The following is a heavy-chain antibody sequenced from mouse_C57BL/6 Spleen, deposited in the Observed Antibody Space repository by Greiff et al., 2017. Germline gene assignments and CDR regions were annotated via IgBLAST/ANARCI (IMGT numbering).Heavy chain of an antibody. V-gene: IGHV5-4*01. CDR2: ISDGGSYT. Sequence: EVKLVESGGGLVKPGGSLKLSCAASGFTFSSYAMSWVRQTPEKRLEWVATISDGGSYTYYPDNVKGRFTISRDNAKNNLYLQMSHLKSEDTAMYYCARDRGSSQAWFAYWGQGTLVTVSA. CDR3: ARDRGSSQAWFAY. D-gene: IGHD1-1*01. J-gene: IGHJ3*01. CDR1: GFTFSSYA.